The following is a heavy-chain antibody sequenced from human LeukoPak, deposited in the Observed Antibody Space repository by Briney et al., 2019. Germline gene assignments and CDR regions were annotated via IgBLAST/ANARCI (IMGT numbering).Heavy chain of an antibody. CDR2: ISAGGRNT. CDR3: AKDAAGPEY. V-gene: IGHV3-23*01. CDR1: GFNFSNSD. Sequence: AGGSLRLSCAASGFNFSNSDMSWVRQAPGKGLEWVSGISAGGRNTYYADSVKGRFTISRDNSKNTLFLQMNSLRVEDTAIYYCAKDAAGPEYWGQGTLVTVSS. J-gene: IGHJ4*02. D-gene: IGHD6-13*01.